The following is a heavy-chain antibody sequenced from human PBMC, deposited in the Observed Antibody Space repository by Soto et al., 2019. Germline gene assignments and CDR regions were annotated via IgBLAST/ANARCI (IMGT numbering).Heavy chain of an antibody. CDR1: GFTFSSYS. J-gene: IGHJ3*02. Sequence: EVQLVESGGGLVKPGGSLRLSCAASGFTFSSYSMNWVRQAPGKGLEWVSSISSRSSYIYYADSVKGRFTIARDNAQNAXYRQMNSLSAEDTAVYYCARVLGCSSTSCYHDAFDIWGQGTMVTVSS. V-gene: IGHV3-21*01. D-gene: IGHD2-2*01. CDR3: ARVLGCSSTSCYHDAFDI. CDR2: ISSRSSYI.